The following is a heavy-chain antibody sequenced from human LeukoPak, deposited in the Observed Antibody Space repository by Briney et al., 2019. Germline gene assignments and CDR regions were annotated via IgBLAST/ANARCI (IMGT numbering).Heavy chain of an antibody. CDR2: ISSSSSYI. D-gene: IGHD1-26*01. J-gene: IGHJ4*02. CDR1: GFTFSSYS. V-gene: IGHV3-21*01. CDR3: ARGSGWEPVDY. Sequence: GGSLRLSCAASGFTFSSYSMNWVRQAPGKGLEWVSSISSSSSYIYYADSVKGRFTISRDNARNSLYLQMNSLRAEDTAVYYCARGSGWEPVDYWGQGTLVTVSS.